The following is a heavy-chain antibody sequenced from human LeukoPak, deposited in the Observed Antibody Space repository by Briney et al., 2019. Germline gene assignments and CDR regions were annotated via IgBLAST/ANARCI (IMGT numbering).Heavy chain of an antibody. D-gene: IGHD6-19*01. J-gene: IGHJ4*02. CDR2: INPNSGGT. Sequence: GASVKVSCKASGYTFTGYYMHWVRQAPGQGLEWMGWINPNSGGTNYAQKFQGRVTMTRDTSISTAYMELSRLRSDDTAVYYCARTHSSGWYVRRSEYYSDYWGQGTLVTVSS. CDR3: ARTHSSGWYVRRSEYYSDY. V-gene: IGHV1-2*02. CDR1: GYTFTGYY.